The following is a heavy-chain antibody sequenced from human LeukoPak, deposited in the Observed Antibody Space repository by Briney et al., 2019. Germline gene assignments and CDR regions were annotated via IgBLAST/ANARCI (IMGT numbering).Heavy chain of an antibody. D-gene: IGHD3-16*01. V-gene: IGHV3-23*01. CDR1: GFTFSSYA. J-gene: IGHJ3*02. CDR3: AKDSYDYVWGSYATSWGNAFDI. Sequence: GGSLRLSCAASGFTFSSYAMSWVRQAPGKGLEWVSAISGSGGSTYYADSVKGRFTISRDNSKNTLYLQMNSLRAEDTAVYYCAKDSYDYVWGSYATSWGNAFDIWGQGTMVTVSS. CDR2: ISGSGGST.